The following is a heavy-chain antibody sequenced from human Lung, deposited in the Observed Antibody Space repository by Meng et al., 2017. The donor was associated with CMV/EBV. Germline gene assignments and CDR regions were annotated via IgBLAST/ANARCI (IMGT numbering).Heavy chain of an antibody. D-gene: IGHD3/OR15-3a*01. V-gene: IGHV3-7*01. Sequence: GESXKISCAASGFIFSSYWMTWVRQAPGRGLEWVANVKQDGNEEYYVDSVKGRFTISRDNTRNSLYLQMNSLRAEDTAVYYCARAGGGLTNYYDYYGLDVXGQGXTVTVSS. CDR1: GFIFSSYW. J-gene: IGHJ6*02. CDR3: ARAGGGLTNYYDYYGLDV. CDR2: VKQDGNEE.